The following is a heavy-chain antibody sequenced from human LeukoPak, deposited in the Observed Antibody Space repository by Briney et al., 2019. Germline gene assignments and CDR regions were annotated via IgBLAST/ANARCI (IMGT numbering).Heavy chain of an antibody. CDR3: ARGAKWAYYFDY. V-gene: IGHV3-74*01. J-gene: IGHJ4*02. Sequence: GGSLRLSCAASAFTFNTYWMHWVRQVPGRGLEWVSRINGDESSTNYADSVKGRFTISRDNAKDTLYLHMNSLTAEDMAVYYCARGAKWAYYFDYWGQGTLVTVSS. CDR2: INGDESST. D-gene: IGHD1-26*01. CDR1: AFTFNTYW.